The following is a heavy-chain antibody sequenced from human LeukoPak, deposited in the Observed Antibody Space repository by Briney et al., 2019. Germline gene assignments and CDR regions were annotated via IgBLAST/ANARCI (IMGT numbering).Heavy chain of an antibody. J-gene: IGHJ3*02. CDR3: ARERYSSSWSQLDAFDI. Sequence: GGSLRLSCAASGFTFSSYAMSWVRQAPGKGLEWVSYISSSSSNIYYADSVKGRFTISRDNAKNSLYLQMNSLRAEDTAVYYCARERYSSSWSQLDAFDIWGQGTMVTASS. D-gene: IGHD6-13*01. V-gene: IGHV3-48*01. CDR2: ISSSSSNI. CDR1: GFTFSSYA.